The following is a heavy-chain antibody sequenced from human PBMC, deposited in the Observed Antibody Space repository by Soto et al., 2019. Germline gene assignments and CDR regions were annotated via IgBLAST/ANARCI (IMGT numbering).Heavy chain of an antibody. CDR2: IIPIFGTA. CDR3: ARDLSAGSSYVWVDSGWKSGNYYYYGMDV. D-gene: IGHD6-25*01. Sequence: QVQLVQSGAEVKKPGSSVKVSCKASGGTFSSYAISWVRQAPGQGLEWMGGIIPIFGTANYAQKLQGRVTITADESTSTAYMELSSLRSEDTAVYYCARDLSAGSSYVWVDSGWKSGNYYYYGMDVWGQGTTVTVSS. V-gene: IGHV1-69*12. CDR1: GGTFSSYA. J-gene: IGHJ6*02.